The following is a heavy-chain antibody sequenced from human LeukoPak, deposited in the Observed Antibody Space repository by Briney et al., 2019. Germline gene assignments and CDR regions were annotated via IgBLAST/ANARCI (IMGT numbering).Heavy chain of an antibody. CDR1: GGTFSSYA. V-gene: IGHV1-69*05. J-gene: IGHJ6*03. CDR3: ARANYTDFWSWYYYYVDV. Sequence: ASVKVSCKASGGTFSSYAISWVRQAPGQGLEWMGGIIPIFGTANYAQKFQGRVTITTDESTSTAYMELSSLRSEDTAVYYCARANYTDFWSWYYYYVDVWGKGTTVTVSS. D-gene: IGHD3-3*01. CDR2: IIPIFGTA.